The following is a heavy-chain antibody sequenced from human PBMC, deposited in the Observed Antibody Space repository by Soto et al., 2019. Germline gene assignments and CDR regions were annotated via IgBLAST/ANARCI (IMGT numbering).Heavy chain of an antibody. D-gene: IGHD2-21*02. CDR2: INHSGST. CDR1: GGSFSGYY. J-gene: IGHJ5*02. Sequence: SETLSLTCAVYGGSFSGYYWSWIRQPPGKGLEWIGEINHSGSTNYNPSLKSRVTISVDTSKNQFSLKLSSVTAADTAVYYCARGLPLRGDSNWLDPWGQGTLVTVSS. V-gene: IGHV4-34*01. CDR3: ARGLPLRGDSNWLDP.